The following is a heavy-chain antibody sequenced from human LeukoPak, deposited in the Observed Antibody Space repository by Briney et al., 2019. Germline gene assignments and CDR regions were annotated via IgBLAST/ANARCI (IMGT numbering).Heavy chain of an antibody. D-gene: IGHD3-16*01. J-gene: IGHJ3*02. CDR2: ISRDGAST. Sequence: GGSLRLSCSASGFTFSSYAMRWVRQAPDKGLEYVSTISRDGASTNYADSVKGRFTISRDNSKNTLYLQMSSLRAEDTAVYYCVKDRGGGGRAFDIWGQGTMVTVSS. CDR1: GFTFSSYA. CDR3: VKDRGGGGRAFDI. V-gene: IGHV3-64D*09.